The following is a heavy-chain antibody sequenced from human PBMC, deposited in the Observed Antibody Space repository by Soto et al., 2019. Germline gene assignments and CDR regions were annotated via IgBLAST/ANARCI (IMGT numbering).Heavy chain of an antibody. V-gene: IGHV4-31*11. CDR3: ARRYSSGFEY. CDR2: IYYSGST. D-gene: IGHD6-19*01. Sequence: TLEPLSLTCAFSGGSISGGGCYLSVIRQRPGKGLEWIGYIYYSGSTYYNPSLKSRVTISVDTSKNQFSLKLSSVTAADTAVYYCARRYSSGFEYWGQGTLVTVSS. CDR1: GGSISGGGCY. J-gene: IGHJ4*02.